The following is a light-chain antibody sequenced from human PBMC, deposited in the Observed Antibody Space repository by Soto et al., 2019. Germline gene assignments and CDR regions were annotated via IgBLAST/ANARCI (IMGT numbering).Light chain of an antibody. V-gene: IGKV3-20*01. CDR3: QQYGSSPT. Sequence: EIVFTQSPATLSLSPGERATLSCRASQSVSSNLAWYQQKPGQAPRLLIYGASTRATGIPARFSGSGSGTDFTLTTSRLEPEDFAVYYCQQYGSSPTFGGGTKVDIK. CDR1: QSVSSN. J-gene: IGKJ4*01. CDR2: GAS.